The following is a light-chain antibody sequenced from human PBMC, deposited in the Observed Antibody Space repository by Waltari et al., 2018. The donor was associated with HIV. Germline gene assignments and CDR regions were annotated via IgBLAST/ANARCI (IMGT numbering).Light chain of an antibody. Sequence: QSALTQPRSVSGSPGQSVTISCTGTSSDVGGYNYVSWYQQHPGKAPNLLISDVSKRPSGVPDRFSGSKSGNTASLTISGLQAEDEADYYCCSYAGSSTYVFGTGTKVTVL. V-gene: IGLV2-11*01. CDR3: CSYAGSSTYV. CDR2: DVS. CDR1: SSDVGGYNY. J-gene: IGLJ1*01.